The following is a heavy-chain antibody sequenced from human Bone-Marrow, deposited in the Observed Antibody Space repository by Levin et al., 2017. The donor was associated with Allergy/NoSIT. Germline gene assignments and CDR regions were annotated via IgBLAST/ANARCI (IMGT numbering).Heavy chain of an antibody. CDR1: GFTFNRHG. J-gene: IGHJ4*02. CDR3: AKDQGSGWFLVHFDD. V-gene: IGHV3-30*18. CDR2: ISSDGSKT. Sequence: GESLKISCAASGFTFNRHGMHWVRQAPGRGLEWVALISSDGSKTFYASSVKGRFTISRDNSNSTLSLQMNSLRPEDTALYYCAKDQGSGWFLVHFDDWGQGSLVTVSS. D-gene: IGHD6-19*01.